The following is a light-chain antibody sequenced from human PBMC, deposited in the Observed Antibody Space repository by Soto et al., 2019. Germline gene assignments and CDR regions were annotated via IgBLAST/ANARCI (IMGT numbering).Light chain of an antibody. CDR1: SSDVGGYKY. CDR2: EVS. CDR3: QSYDTNNVV. J-gene: IGLJ2*01. V-gene: IGLV2-14*01. Sequence: QSVLTQPASVSGSHGQSITISCTGTSSDVGGYKYVSWYQQHPGKVPKLMIYEVSNRPSGVSNRFSGSKSGNTASLSISGLQAEDEADYFCQSYDTNNVVFGGGTKLTVL.